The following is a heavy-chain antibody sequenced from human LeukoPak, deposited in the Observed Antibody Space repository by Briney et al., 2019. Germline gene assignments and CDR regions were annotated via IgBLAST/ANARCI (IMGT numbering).Heavy chain of an antibody. Sequence: GGSLRLSCAASGFTFRTSGMLWVRHASGKALEEVIAISGSGGSTYYADSVKGRFTISRDNSKNTLNLQMNSLRAEDTAVYYCARDLSSWGATPYGVFDIWGQGTMVTVSS. D-gene: IGHD1-26*01. CDR3: ARDLSSWGATPYGVFDI. CDR1: GFTFRTSG. J-gene: IGHJ3*02. CDR2: ISGSGGST. V-gene: IGHV3-23*01.